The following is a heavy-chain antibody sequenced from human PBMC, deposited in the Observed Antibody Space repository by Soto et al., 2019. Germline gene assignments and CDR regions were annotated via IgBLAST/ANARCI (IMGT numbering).Heavy chain of an antibody. CDR2: MNPNSGNT. D-gene: IGHD6-6*01. CDR1: GYTFTNYN. CDR3: ATAQPYSPSSPFDY. J-gene: IGHJ4*02. Sequence: QVQLVQSGAEVKKPGASVKVSCKTSGYTFTNYNINWARQATGQGLEWMGWMNPNSGNTGYAQKLHGRVTMTRNTSMTSVYVELGSLRSGHTAVHYCATAQPYSPSSPFDYLGPGTLVTASS. V-gene: IGHV1-8*01.